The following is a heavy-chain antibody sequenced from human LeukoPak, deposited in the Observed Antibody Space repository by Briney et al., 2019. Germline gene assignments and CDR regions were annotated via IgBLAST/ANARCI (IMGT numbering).Heavy chain of an antibody. CDR1: GGSISSSSYY. J-gene: IGHJ3*02. V-gene: IGHV4-39*07. Sequence: ASETLSLTCTVSGGSISSSSYYWGWIRQSPGKGLEWIVSMYYIGSTYYNPSLKSRVTISVDTSKNQFSLKLSSVTAADTAVYYCARLGYCSSTSCLSDAFDIWGQGTMVTVSS. D-gene: IGHD2-2*01. CDR3: ARLGYCSSTSCLSDAFDI. CDR2: MYYIGST.